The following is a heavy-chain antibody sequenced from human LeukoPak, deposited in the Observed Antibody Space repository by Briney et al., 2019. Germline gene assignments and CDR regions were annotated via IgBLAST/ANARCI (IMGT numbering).Heavy chain of an antibody. Sequence: SDTLSLTCTVSGGSISSYYWSWIRQPPGKGLEWIAYIYYSGSTNYNPSLKSRVTISVDTSKNQFSLRMSSVTAADTAVYYCGGSYRYGYFDYWGQGTLVTVSS. J-gene: IGHJ4*02. CDR2: IYYSGST. CDR1: GGSISSYY. V-gene: IGHV4-59*08. D-gene: IGHD3-16*02. CDR3: GGSYRYGYFDY.